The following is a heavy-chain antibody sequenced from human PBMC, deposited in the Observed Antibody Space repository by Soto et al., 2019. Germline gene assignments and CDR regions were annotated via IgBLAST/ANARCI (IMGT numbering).Heavy chain of an antibody. J-gene: IGHJ3*02. Sequence: QLHLVQSGAVVKKPGASVTVSCSASGYPVTAYYMHWVRQAPGRGLEWMGGINPATGAAKYTQTCQGRVTMPRDTSTSTVFMELSRLTSQDPAVFSCARGGGVGGAGSAAFDMWGQGTVVTVSS. CDR1: GYPVTAYY. D-gene: IGHD3-16*01. CDR2: INPATGAA. V-gene: IGHV1-2*02. CDR3: ARGGGVGGAGSAAFDM.